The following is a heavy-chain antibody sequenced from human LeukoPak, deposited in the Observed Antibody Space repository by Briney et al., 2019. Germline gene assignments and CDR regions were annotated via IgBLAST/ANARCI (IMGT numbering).Heavy chain of an antibody. D-gene: IGHD6-13*01. J-gene: IGHJ5*02. Sequence: SETLSLTCTVSGYSISSGYYWGWIRQPPGKGLEWIGSIYHSGSTYYNPPLKSRVTISVDTSKNQFSLKLSSVTAADTAVYYCARGKQQLVRGSSWFDPWGQGTLVTVSS. V-gene: IGHV4-38-2*02. CDR2: IYHSGST. CDR3: ARGKQQLVRGSSWFDP. CDR1: GYSISSGYY.